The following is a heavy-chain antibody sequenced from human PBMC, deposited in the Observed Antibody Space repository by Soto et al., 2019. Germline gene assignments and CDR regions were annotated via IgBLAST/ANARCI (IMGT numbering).Heavy chain of an antibody. CDR2: IIPIFGTA. CDR3: ARDLCPSNTSCYFGGYYGMDV. V-gene: IGHV1-69*01. D-gene: IGHD2-2*01. Sequence: QVQLVQSGAEVKKPGSSVKVSCKASGGTVSSYAISWVRPAPGPGLEWMGGIIPIFGTANYAQKFQGRVTITADESTSTAYMALISVRAEDTAVYYCARDLCPSNTSCYFGGYYGMDVWGQGTTVTVSS. J-gene: IGHJ6*02. CDR1: GGTVSSYA.